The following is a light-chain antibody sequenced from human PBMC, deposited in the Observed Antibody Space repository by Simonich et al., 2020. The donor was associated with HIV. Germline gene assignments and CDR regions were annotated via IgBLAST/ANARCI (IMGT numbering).Light chain of an antibody. CDR1: QRISSY. V-gene: IGKV1-39*01. CDR3: QQSYSTPPWT. J-gene: IGKJ1*01. Sequence: DIQMTQSPSSLSASVGDRVTITCRASQRISSYLNWYQQKPGKAPKHLIYAASSLQSGVPSRFSGSGSVTDFTLTISSLQPEDFATYYCQQSYSTPPWTFGQGTKVEIK. CDR2: AAS.